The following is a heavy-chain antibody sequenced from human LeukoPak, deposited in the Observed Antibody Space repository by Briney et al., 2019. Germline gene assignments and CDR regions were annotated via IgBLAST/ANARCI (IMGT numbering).Heavy chain of an antibody. CDR1: GFTCSSYW. CDR2: IKQDGSEK. CDR3: ARGYSGYVN. D-gene: IGHD5-12*01. Sequence: GGSLRLSCAASGFTCSSYWMSWVRQAPGKGLEWVANIKQDGSEKYHVDSVKGRFTISRDNAKNSLYLQMNSLRAEDTAVYYCARGYSGYVNWGQGTLVTVSS. V-gene: IGHV3-7*05. J-gene: IGHJ4*02.